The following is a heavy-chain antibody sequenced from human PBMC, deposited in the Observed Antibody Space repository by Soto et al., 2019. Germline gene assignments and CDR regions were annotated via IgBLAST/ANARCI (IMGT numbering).Heavy chain of an antibody. CDR1: GFTFSSYG. Sequence: QVQLVESGGDVVQPGRSLRLSCAASGFTFSSYGMHWVRQAPGKGLEWVAVIWYDGSNKYYADSVKGRFTISRDNSKNTLYLQMNSLRAEDTAVYYCARDTLLRSDPFDYWGQGTLVTVSS. CDR2: IWYDGSNK. V-gene: IGHV3-33*01. J-gene: IGHJ4*02. D-gene: IGHD3-3*01. CDR3: ARDTLLRSDPFDY.